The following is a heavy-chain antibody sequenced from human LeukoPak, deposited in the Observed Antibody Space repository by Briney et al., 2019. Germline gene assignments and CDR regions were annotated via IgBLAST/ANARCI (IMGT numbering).Heavy chain of an antibody. J-gene: IGHJ6*03. D-gene: IGHD3-10*01. CDR3: ARDGSGGYNYYYYYYMDV. V-gene: IGHV3-9*01. CDR2: ISWNSGSI. Sequence: PGGSLRLSRAASGFTFDDYAMHWVRQAPGKGLEWVSGISWNSGSIGYADSVKGRFTISRDNSKNTLYLQMNSLRAEDTAVYYCARDGSGGYNYYYYYYMDVWGKGTTVTVSS. CDR1: GFTFDDYA.